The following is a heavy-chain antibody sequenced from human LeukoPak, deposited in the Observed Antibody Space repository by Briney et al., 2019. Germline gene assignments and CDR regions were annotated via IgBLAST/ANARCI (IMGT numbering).Heavy chain of an antibody. D-gene: IGHD6-13*01. CDR2: IYYSGST. CDR3: ARHTYSNRLYFTIDY. V-gene: IGHV4-59*08. Sequence: SETLSLTCSVSGGSISSYYWSWIRQPPGKGLEWIGYIYYSGSTNYNPSLKSRVTISVDTSKNQFSLKLSSVTAADTAVYYCARHTYSNRLYFTIDYWGQGTLVTVS. J-gene: IGHJ4*02. CDR1: GGSISSYY.